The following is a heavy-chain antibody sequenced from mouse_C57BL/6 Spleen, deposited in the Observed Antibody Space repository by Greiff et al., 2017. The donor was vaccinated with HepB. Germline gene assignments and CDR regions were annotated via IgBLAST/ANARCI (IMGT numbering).Heavy chain of an antibody. D-gene: IGHD2-4*01. V-gene: IGHV2-2*01. Sequence: QVHVKQSGPGLVQPSQSLSITCTVSGFSLTSYGVHWVRQSPGKGLEWLGAIWSGGSTDYNAAFISRLSISKDNSKSQVFFKMNSLQADDTAIYYCASYDYAGSYFDYWGQGTTLTVSS. CDR2: IWSGGST. CDR1: GFSLTSYG. J-gene: IGHJ2*01. CDR3: ASYDYAGSYFDY.